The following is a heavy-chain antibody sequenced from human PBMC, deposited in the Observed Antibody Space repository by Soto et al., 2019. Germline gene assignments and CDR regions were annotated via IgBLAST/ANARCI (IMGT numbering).Heavy chain of an antibody. Sequence: QVQLVQSGAEVKKPGASVKVSCKASGYSFTSYGISWVRQAPGQGLEWTGWISAYNGNTNYAQKHQGRVTITTDTSTSTAYMGLRSLRSDDTAVYYCARDNGFGESDVWGQGTTVTVSS. CDR2: ISAYNGNT. D-gene: IGHD3-10*01. V-gene: IGHV1-18*01. J-gene: IGHJ6*02. CDR3: ARDNGFGESDV. CDR1: GYSFTSYG.